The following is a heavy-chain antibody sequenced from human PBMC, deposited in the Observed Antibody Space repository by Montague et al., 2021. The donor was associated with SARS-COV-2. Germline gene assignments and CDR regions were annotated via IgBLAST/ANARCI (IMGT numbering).Heavy chain of an antibody. CDR2: VAYSGST. V-gene: IGHV4-39*01. J-gene: IGHJ4*02. CDR3: ARSQLYYDLLTGFSESYYFDY. D-gene: IGHD3-9*01. Sequence: ETLSLTCSVSGDSIGSSHTYWGWIRQPPGKGLEWIGCVAYSGSTYYNPSLQRRVTITVDTSKSQFSLKLNSVTAADSAVYYCARSQLYYDLLTGFSESYYFDYWGQGTLVTVSS. CDR1: GDSIGSSHTY.